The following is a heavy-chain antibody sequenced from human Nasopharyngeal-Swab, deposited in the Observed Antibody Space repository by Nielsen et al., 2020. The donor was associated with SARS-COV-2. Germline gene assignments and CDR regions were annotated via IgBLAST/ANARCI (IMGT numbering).Heavy chain of an antibody. J-gene: IGHJ4*02. D-gene: IGHD2-2*01. CDR2: INHSGST. V-gene: IGHV4-34*01. Sequence: WIRQPPGKGLEWIGEINHSGSTNYNPSLKSRVTISVDTSKNQFSLKLSSVTAADTAVYYCARGSVVPAAPAVDYFDYWGQGTLVTFSS. CDR3: ARGSVVPAAPAVDYFDY.